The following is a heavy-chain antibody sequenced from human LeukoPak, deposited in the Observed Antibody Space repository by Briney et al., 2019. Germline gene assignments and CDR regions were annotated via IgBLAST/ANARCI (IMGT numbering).Heavy chain of an antibody. Sequence: GGSLRLSCAASGFTLSSYWMHWVRHAPGKGLVWVSRINSDGSSTSYADSVKGRFTISRDNAKNTLYLQMNSLRAEDTAVYYCARALYYDSSGYCGYWGQGTLVTVSS. CDR2: INSDGSST. D-gene: IGHD3-22*01. J-gene: IGHJ4*02. V-gene: IGHV3-74*01. CDR3: ARALYYDSSGYCGY. CDR1: GFTLSSYW.